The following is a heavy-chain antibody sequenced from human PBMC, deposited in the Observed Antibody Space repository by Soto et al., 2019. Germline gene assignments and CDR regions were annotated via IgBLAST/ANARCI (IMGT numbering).Heavy chain of an antibody. J-gene: IGHJ4*02. Sequence: QVQLVESGGGVVQPGRSLRLSCAASGFTFSSYAMHWVRQAPGKGLEWVAGLSYDGSNNNYADSVKGRFTISRDNSKNALYLQMNNLRPEDTAFYYSAKGIQLWLGYFDSWGQGTLVTVSS. CDR2: LSYDGSNN. CDR3: AKGIQLWLGYFDS. CDR1: GFTFSSYA. V-gene: IGHV3-30*18. D-gene: IGHD2-21*01.